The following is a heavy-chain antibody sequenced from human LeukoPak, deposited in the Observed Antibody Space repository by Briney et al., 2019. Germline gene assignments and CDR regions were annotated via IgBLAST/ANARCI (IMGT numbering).Heavy chain of an antibody. CDR3: ARGRIAVAGLRSRGNDY. Sequence: SETLSLTCAVYGGSFSGYYWSWIRQPPGKGLEWIGEINHSGSTNYNPSLKSRVTISVDTSKNQFSLKLSSVTAADTAVYYCARGRIAVAGLRSRGNDYWGQGTLVTVSS. V-gene: IGHV4-34*01. CDR2: INHSGST. J-gene: IGHJ4*02. CDR1: GGSFSGYY. D-gene: IGHD6-19*01.